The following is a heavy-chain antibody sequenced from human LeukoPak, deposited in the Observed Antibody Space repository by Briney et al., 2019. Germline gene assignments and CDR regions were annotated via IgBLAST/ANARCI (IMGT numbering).Heavy chain of an antibody. J-gene: IGHJ4*02. CDR2: ISAYNGNR. V-gene: IGHV1-18*01. D-gene: IGHD5-12*01. CDR1: GYTFTNYD. CDR3: ARVTSGYDPFDY. Sequence: VSVKVSCKASGYTFTNYDISWVRQAPGQGPEWMGWISAYNGNRNYAQKLQGRVTMTTDTSTSTAYMELRSLRSDDTAFYYCARVTSGYDPFDYWGQGTLVTVSS.